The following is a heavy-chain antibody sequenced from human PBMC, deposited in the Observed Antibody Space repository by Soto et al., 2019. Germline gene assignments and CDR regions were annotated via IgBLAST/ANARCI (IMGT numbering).Heavy chain of an antibody. CDR3: AREGNLGRWLQPLDF. J-gene: IGHJ4*02. V-gene: IGHV4-59*01. D-gene: IGHD5-12*01. Sequence: PSETLSLTCTVSGDSISAYSWSWVRQPPGKGLEWIGNIHYNGNTKYSPSLKSRVTMSVDTSKNPFSLRLISVTAADTAIYFCAREGNLGRWLQPLDFWGQGTLVTVSS. CDR2: IHYNGNT. CDR1: GDSISAYS.